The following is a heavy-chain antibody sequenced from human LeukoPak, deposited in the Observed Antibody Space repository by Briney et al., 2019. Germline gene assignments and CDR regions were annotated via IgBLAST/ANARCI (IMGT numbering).Heavy chain of an antibody. CDR3: ARHGTGTPGDY. CDR1: GGSISSSSHF. CDR2: IYYSGST. Sequence: SETLSLTCTVSGGSISSSSHFWAWIRQPPRKGLEYIGSIYYSGSTYYNPSLKSRVTISVDTSKNQFSLRLSSVTAADTAVYYCARHGTGTPGDYWGQGTLVTVSS. J-gene: IGHJ4*02. D-gene: IGHD1-7*01. V-gene: IGHV4-39*01.